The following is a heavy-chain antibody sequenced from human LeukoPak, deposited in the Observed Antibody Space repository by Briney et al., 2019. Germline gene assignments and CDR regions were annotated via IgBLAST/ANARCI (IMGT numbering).Heavy chain of an antibody. CDR2: ISSRRNYT. D-gene: IGHD3-10*01. V-gene: IGHV3-11*06. CDR3: ARDRSITMVRGVIRASFDI. J-gene: IGHJ3*02. CDR1: GFTFSDYY. Sequence: PGGSLRLSCAASGFTFSDYYMSWIPQAPGKGLEWVSYISSRRNYTNYADSVKSRFTISRDNAKNSLYLQMNSLRAEDTAVYYCARDRSITMVRGVIRASFDIWGQGTMVTVSS.